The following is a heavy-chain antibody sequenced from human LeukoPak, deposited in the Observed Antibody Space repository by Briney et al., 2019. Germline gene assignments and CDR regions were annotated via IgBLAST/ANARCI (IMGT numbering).Heavy chain of an antibody. CDR2: IYHSGST. D-gene: IGHD2-2*03. J-gene: IGHJ4*02. Sequence: PSETLSLTCTVCGYSISSGYYWGWIRQPPGKGLEWIGSIYHSGSTYYNPSLKSRVTISVDTSKSQFSLKLSSVTAADTAVYYCASSPAIGYCSSTSCPTVTFDYWGQGTLVTVSS. CDR1: GYSISSGYY. CDR3: ASSPAIGYCSSTSCPTVTFDY. V-gene: IGHV4-38-2*02.